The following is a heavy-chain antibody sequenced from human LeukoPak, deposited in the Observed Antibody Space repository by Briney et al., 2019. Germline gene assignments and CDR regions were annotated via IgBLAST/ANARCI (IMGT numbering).Heavy chain of an antibody. Sequence: TSETLSLTCTVSGGSISSYYWSWIRQPSGKGLEWIGYIYYSGSTNYNPSLKSRVTISVDTSKNQFSLKLSSVTAADTAVYYCARGVSDYYGMDVWGQGTTVTVSS. CDR1: GGSISSYY. D-gene: IGHD5/OR15-5a*01. V-gene: IGHV4-59*01. J-gene: IGHJ6*02. CDR3: ARGVSDYYGMDV. CDR2: IYYSGST.